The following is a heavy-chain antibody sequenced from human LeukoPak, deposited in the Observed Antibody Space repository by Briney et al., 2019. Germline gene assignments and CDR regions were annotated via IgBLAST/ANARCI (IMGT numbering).Heavy chain of an antibody. J-gene: IGHJ4*02. CDR3: VSFDIGDY. CDR2: INTNTGHP. CDR1: GYTFSSSA. Sequence: ASVKVSCKASGYTFSSSAMHWVRQAPGQGPEYMGWINTNTGHPTYAQGFTGRFVFSLDTSVSTAYLQISSLKAEDSAVYYCVSFDIGDYWGQGTLVTVSS. D-gene: IGHD2-15*01. V-gene: IGHV7-4-1*02.